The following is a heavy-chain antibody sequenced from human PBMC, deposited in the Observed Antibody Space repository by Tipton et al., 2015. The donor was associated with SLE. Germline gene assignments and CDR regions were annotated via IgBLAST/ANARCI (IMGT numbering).Heavy chain of an antibody. V-gene: IGHV3-9*01. J-gene: IGHJ4*02. CDR2: LSWNSGTK. CDR3: ARLGGSYCDY. CDR1: GFTFHDYA. Sequence: SLRLSCAASGFTFHDYAMHWVRQAPGKGLEWVSGLSWNSGTKGYAASVKGRFTISRDNAKNSLYLQMNSLRAEDTAVYYCARLGGSYCDYWGQGTLVTVSS. D-gene: IGHD1-26*01.